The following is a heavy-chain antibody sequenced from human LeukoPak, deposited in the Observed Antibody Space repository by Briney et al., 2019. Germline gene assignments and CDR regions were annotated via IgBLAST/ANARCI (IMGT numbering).Heavy chain of an antibody. V-gene: IGHV3-7*01. CDR3: ARHVGISF. Sequence: GGSLRLSCAASGLTFTNYWMSWVRQPPGKGLELVANIKQDRSEKYYVDSVKGRFPISRDNAKNSLFLQMSNLRDDDTAIYYCARHVGISFWGQGTLVTVSS. D-gene: IGHD7-27*01. J-gene: IGHJ4*02. CDR1: GLTFTNYW. CDR2: IKQDRSEK.